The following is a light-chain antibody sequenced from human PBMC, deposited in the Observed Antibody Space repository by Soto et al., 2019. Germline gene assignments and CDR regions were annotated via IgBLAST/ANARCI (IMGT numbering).Light chain of an antibody. Sequence: HSVLTQPPSASGSPGQSVTISCTGTSSDVGAYNYVSWYQQHPGKAPKLMISEVNKRPSGVPDRFSGSKSGNTASLTVSGLQAEDEADYYCSSVAGINILFGTGTKVTVL. CDR3: SSVAGINIL. CDR2: EVN. V-gene: IGLV2-8*01. CDR1: SSDVGAYNY. J-gene: IGLJ1*01.